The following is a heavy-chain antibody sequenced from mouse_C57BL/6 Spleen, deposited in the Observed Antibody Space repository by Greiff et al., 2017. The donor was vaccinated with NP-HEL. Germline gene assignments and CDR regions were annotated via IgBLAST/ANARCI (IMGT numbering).Heavy chain of an antibody. D-gene: IGHD1-1*01. J-gene: IGHJ3*01. CDR2: IDPEDGET. Sequence: EVKLMESGAELVKPGASVKLSCTASGFNIKDYYMHWVKQRPEQGLEWIGRIDPEDGETKYAPKFQGKATITADTSSNTAYLQLSSLTSEDTAVYCGASTVVATDWFAYWGQGTLVTVSA. V-gene: IGHV14-2*01. CDR1: GFNIKDYY. CDR3: ASTVVATDWFAY.